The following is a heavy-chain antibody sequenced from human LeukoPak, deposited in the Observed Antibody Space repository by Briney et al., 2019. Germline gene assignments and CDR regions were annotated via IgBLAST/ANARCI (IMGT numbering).Heavy chain of an antibody. Sequence: GGSLRLSCAASGFTLSSYTMDWVRQAPGKGLEWVSYIGDSSSTIYYADSVKGRFTISRDNAKNSLYLQMNSLRAEDTAVYYCAELGITMIGGVWGKGTTVTISS. D-gene: IGHD3-10*02. V-gene: IGHV3-48*04. J-gene: IGHJ6*04. CDR3: AELGITMIGGV. CDR2: IGDSSSTI. CDR1: GFTLSSYT.